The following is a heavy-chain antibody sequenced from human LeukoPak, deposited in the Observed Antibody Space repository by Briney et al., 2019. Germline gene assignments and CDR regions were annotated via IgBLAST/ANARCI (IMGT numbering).Heavy chain of an antibody. J-gene: IGHJ6*04. CDR1: GGSMNTYY. CDR2: IYHSGST. CDR3: ARAGYSGSDFSV. D-gene: IGHD5-12*01. Sequence: SETLSLTCTVSGGSMNTYYWSWIRQPPGKRLEWIGYIYHSGSTNYNPSLKSRVTMSVETSKDQFSLKLSSVTAADTAVYYCARAGYSGSDFSVWGRGTTVTVSS. V-gene: IGHV4-59*01.